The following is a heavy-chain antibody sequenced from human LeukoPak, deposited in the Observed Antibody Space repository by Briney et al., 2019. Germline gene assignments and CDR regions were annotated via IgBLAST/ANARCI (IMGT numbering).Heavy chain of an antibody. V-gene: IGHV4-39*07. Sequence: SETLSLTCIVSGGSISSISSNNYHWGWIRQPPGEGLEWIGSIYYSGSTYYNPSLKSRVTVSMDTSKNQFSLKLSSVTAADTAVYYCARAPIYSSSWPFDYWGQGTLVTVSS. J-gene: IGHJ4*02. D-gene: IGHD6-13*01. CDR2: IYYSGST. CDR1: GGSISSISSNNYH. CDR3: ARAPIYSSSWPFDY.